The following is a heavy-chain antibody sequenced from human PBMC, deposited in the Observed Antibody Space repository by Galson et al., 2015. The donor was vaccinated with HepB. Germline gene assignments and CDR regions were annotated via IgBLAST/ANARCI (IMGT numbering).Heavy chain of an antibody. D-gene: IGHD6-13*01. CDR3: AREGIAADTGWYFDL. CDR2: IYYSGST. Sequence: ETLSLTCTVSGGSISSSSYYWGWIRQPPGKGLERIGSIYYSGSTYYNPSLKSRVTISVDTSKNQFSLKLSSVTAADTAVYYCAREGIAADTGWYFDLWGRGTLVTVSS. J-gene: IGHJ2*01. CDR1: GGSISSSSYY. V-gene: IGHV4-39*02.